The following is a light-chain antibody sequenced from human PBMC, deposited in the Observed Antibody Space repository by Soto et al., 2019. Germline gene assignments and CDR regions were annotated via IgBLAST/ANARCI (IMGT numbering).Light chain of an antibody. Sequence: QSALTQPASVSGSPGQSITISCTGTSSDVGSYNYVSWFQHHPGKAPKLIIYEVNKRPSGISDRFSGSKSGNTASLTISGLQAEDEADYYCCSYAGTTISYVFGTETKPTVL. J-gene: IGLJ1*01. V-gene: IGLV2-23*02. CDR2: EVN. CDR1: SSDVGSYNY. CDR3: CSYAGTTISYV.